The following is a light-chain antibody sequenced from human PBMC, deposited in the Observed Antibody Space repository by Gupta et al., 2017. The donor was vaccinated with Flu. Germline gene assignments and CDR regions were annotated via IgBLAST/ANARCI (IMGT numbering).Light chain of an antibody. V-gene: IGLV2-14*01. Sequence: TGTNSDIGAYNYVSWYQQHPGKAPKLMIYEVSNRPSGVSTRFSGSKSGNTASLTISGLQAEDEADDYCGSYGAVGVFGGGTKMTVL. CDR3: GSYGAVGV. CDR1: NSDIGAYNY. J-gene: IGLJ2*01. CDR2: EVS.